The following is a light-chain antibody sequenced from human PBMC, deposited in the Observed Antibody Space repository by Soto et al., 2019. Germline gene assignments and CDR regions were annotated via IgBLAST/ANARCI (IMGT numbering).Light chain of an antibody. CDR3: QLCYRTPIT. CDR1: QTISTY. J-gene: IGKJ5*01. V-gene: IGKV1-39*01. CDR2: AAS. Sequence: IQITQYPNSLSSSVGDRVTVTCWTSQTISTYLNLYQHKPGKAPEVLIYAASNLQSGVPSRFSGSGSGTDFTLTISSLQPADSATYYCQLCYRTPITFAQVTRLEIK.